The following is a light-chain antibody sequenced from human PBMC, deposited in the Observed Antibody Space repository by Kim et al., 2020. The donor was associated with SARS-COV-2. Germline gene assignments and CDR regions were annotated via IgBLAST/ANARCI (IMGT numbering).Light chain of an antibody. Sequence: SPGGRATLSCRASHSVAGKLAWYQQKPGQAPRLLIYGASVRATGIPARFSGSWSGTEFTLTISSLQSEDFAVYYCQEYNNWPALSFGGGTKVEIK. CDR2: GAS. CDR3: QEYNNWPALS. V-gene: IGKV3D-15*01. CDR1: HSVAGK. J-gene: IGKJ4*01.